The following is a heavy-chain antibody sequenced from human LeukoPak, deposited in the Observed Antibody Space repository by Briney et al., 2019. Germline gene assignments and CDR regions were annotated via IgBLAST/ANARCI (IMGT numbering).Heavy chain of an antibody. D-gene: IGHD1-7*01. CDR3: AKERENYFEFDF. Sequence: PGGSLRLSCTVSGFTVSSNSWSWVRQAPGKGLEWVSFIYSGGNTHYSDSVKGRFTISRDNSKNTLYLQMNSLRVEDTAIYYCAKERENYFEFDFWGQGTLVTVSS. J-gene: IGHJ4*02. CDR1: GFTVSSNS. V-gene: IGHV3-53*01. CDR2: IYSGGNT.